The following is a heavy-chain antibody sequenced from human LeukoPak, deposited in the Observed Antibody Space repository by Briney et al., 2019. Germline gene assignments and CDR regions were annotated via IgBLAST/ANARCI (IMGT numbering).Heavy chain of an antibody. J-gene: IGHJ2*01. Sequence: GGSLGLSCAASGFTFSSYWMHWVRQVPGKGLVWVSRINSDGSGTSYADSVKGRFTISRDNAKNTLYLQMNSLRAEDAAVYYCAKPLVYGDAYWYFDLWGRGTLVTVSS. CDR1: GFTFSSYW. CDR3: AKPLVYGDAYWYFDL. D-gene: IGHD4-17*01. V-gene: IGHV3-74*01. CDR2: INSDGSGT.